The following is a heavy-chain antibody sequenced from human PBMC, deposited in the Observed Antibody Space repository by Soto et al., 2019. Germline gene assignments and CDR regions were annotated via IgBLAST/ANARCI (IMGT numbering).Heavy chain of an antibody. CDR1: GFTFSSNW. V-gene: IGHV3-74*01. J-gene: IGHJ4*02. CDR2: INSDGSIT. D-gene: IGHD6-13*01. CDR3: ARGSSSWYVSFDY. Sequence: EVQLVESGGGLVQPGGSLRLSCAASGFTFSSNWMHWVRQAPGKGLVWVSRINSDGSITSYADSVKGQFTISRDNAKNTLYLQMNSLRVEDTAVYYCARGSSSWYVSFDYWGQGTLVTVSS.